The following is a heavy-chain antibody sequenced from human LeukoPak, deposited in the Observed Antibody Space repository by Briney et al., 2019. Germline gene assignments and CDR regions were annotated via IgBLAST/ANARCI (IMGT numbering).Heavy chain of an antibody. D-gene: IGHD6-13*01. CDR3: ARALPSRRYYFDY. Sequence: GGALRLSCAAPGFTFISYEMNWVRHAPGKGLEWVSYISTSGTTIYYADSVKGRFTISRDNAKNSLYLQMNSLRAEDTAVYYCARALPSRRYYFDYWGQGTLVTVSS. J-gene: IGHJ4*02. CDR2: ISTSGTTI. CDR1: GFTFISYE. V-gene: IGHV3-48*03.